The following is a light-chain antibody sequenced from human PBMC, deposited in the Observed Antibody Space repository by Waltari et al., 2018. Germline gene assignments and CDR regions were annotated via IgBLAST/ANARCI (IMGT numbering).Light chain of an antibody. J-gene: IGLJ3*02. Sequence: QTVVNQEPSLSVSPGGTVTLTCALSSASLSPTSYASWYQQTPGQPPRTLVYKANSRSSGVPDRFSGSILGNRAALTITGAQAEDESDYYCLLYLGSGIFVFGGGTKLTVL. CDR2: KAN. CDR1: SASLSPTSY. CDR3: LLYLGSGIFV. V-gene: IGLV8-61*01.